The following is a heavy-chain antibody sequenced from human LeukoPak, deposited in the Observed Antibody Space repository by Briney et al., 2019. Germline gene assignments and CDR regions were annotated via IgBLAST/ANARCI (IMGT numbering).Heavy chain of an antibody. Sequence: GGSLRLSCAASGFTFSIYAMSWVRQAPGKGLEWVSTISGSGGSTYYADSVKGRFTISRDNSKNTLYLQMNSLRAEDTAVYYCAKYRYSSGWYDYYYYMDVWGKGTTVTISS. J-gene: IGHJ6*03. CDR3: AKYRYSSGWYDYYYYMDV. V-gene: IGHV3-23*01. D-gene: IGHD6-19*01. CDR1: GFTFSIYA. CDR2: ISGSGGST.